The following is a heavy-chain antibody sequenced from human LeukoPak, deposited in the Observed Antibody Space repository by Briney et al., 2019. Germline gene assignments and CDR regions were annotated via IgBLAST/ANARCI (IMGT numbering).Heavy chain of an antibody. CDR2: IWHDGSNK. CDR1: GFTFSSYG. J-gene: IGHJ4*02. V-gene: IGHV3-33*03. D-gene: IGHD3-22*01. Sequence: TGGSLRLSCAASGFTFSSYGMHWVRQAPGKGLEWVAVIWHDGSNKYYADSVKGRFTISRDNAKNSLYLQMNSLRAEDTAVYYCASSLYYDSSGYKRGLYYFDYWGQGTLVTVSS. CDR3: ASSLYYDSSGYKRGLYYFDY.